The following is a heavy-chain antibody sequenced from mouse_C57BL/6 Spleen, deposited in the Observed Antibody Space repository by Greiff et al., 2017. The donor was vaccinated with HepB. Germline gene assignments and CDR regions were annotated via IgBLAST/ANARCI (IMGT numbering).Heavy chain of an antibody. Sequence: VQLQQSGAELVKPGASVKISCKASGYAFSSYWMNWVKQRPGKGLEWIGQIYPGDGATNYNGKFKGKATLTADKSSSTAYMQLSSLTSEDSAVYFCARDGLGPYYFDYWGQGTTLTVSS. CDR2: IYPGDGAT. CDR3: ARDGLGPYYFDY. J-gene: IGHJ2*01. CDR1: GYAFSSYW. V-gene: IGHV1-80*01. D-gene: IGHD4-1*01.